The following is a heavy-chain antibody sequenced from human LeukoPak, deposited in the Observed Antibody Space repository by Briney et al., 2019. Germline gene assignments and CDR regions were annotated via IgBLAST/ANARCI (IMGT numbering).Heavy chain of an antibody. Sequence: SETLSFTCTVSGGSISSYYWSWIRQPPGKGLEWIGYIYYSGSTNYNPSLKSRVTISVDTSKNQFSLKLSSVTAADTAVYYCARVTGYSSSSRFSWFDPWGQGTLVTVSS. CDR3: ARVTGYSSSSRFSWFDP. V-gene: IGHV4-59*01. D-gene: IGHD6-13*01. CDR2: IYYSGST. CDR1: GGSISSYY. J-gene: IGHJ5*02.